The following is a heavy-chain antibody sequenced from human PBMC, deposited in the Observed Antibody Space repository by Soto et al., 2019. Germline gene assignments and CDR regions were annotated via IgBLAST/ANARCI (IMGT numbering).Heavy chain of an antibody. CDR2: VYYSGST. CDR1: GGSFSDNY. J-gene: IGHJ4*02. D-gene: IGHD3-16*01. Sequence: SETLSLTCDVSGGSFSDNYWTWIRQVPGKGLEWIGYVYYSGSTNYNPSFKSRVTISVDASKQQFSLKLTSVTAADTALYYCAAGTLGAVWTPLDDWGQGILVTVS. V-gene: IGHV4-59*12. CDR3: AAGTLGAVWTPLDD.